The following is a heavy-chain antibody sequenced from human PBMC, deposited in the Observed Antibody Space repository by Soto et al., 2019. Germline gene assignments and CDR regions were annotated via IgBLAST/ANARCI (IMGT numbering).Heavy chain of an antibody. J-gene: IGHJ4*02. CDR1: GFTFSSYW. CDR3: ARDPDSSGWHVDY. Sequence: EVQLVESGGGLVQPGGSLRLSCAASGFTFSSYWMSWVRQAPGKGLEWVANIKQDGSEKYYVDSVKGRFTISRDNAKNSLYLQMNSLRAEDTAVYYWARDPDSSGWHVDYWGQGTLVTVSS. CDR2: IKQDGSEK. V-gene: IGHV3-7*01. D-gene: IGHD6-19*01.